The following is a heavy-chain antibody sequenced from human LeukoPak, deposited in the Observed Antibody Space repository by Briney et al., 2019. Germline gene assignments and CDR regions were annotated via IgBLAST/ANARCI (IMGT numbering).Heavy chain of an antibody. CDR2: ISAYNGNT. V-gene: IGHV1-18*01. Sequence: ASVKVSCKVSRGTFSNYDISWVRQAPGQGLEWVGWISAYNGNTNYAQKLQGRVTMTTDTSTSTAYMELRSLRSDDTAVYYCARDIGYSGYDYGVTIDYWGQGTLVTVSS. D-gene: IGHD5-12*01. J-gene: IGHJ4*02. CDR3: ARDIGYSGYDYGVTIDY. CDR1: RGTFSNYD.